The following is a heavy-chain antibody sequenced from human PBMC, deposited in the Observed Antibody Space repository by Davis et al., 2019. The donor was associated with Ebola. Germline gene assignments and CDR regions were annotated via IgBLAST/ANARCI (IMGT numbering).Heavy chain of an antibody. D-gene: IGHD3-22*01. Sequence: PGGSLRLSCAASGFPVSSNSMSWVRQAPGKGLEWVSLIYSGGSTYYADSVKGRFTISRDNSKNTLYLQMNSLRAEDTAVYYCAREGYYERYAMDVWGQGTTVTVS. CDR3: AREGYYERYAMDV. J-gene: IGHJ6*02. CDR2: IYSGGST. CDR1: GFPVSSNS. V-gene: IGHV3-53*01.